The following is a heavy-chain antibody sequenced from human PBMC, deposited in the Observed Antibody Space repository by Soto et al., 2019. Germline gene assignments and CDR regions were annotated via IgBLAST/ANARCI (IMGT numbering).Heavy chain of an antibody. CDR1: GYTFTRNG. V-gene: IGHV1-18*01. D-gene: IGHD3-16*02. CDR2: ISPYPGNT. CDR3: AGDEAARTLYP. Sequence: QVQLVQSVAEVKKPGASVKFSCTAYGYTFTRNGISWVRQAPGQGLEWMGWISPYPGNTNYAQKLKGRVTLTTDTYPITGSMALSSLSSDDTAVYYWAGDEAARTLYPWGKGILVTVAS. J-gene: IGHJ5*02.